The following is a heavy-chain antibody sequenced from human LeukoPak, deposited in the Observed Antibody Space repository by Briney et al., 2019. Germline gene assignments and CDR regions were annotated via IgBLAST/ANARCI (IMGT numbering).Heavy chain of an antibody. D-gene: IGHD3-10*01. CDR3: AREYGSGSYDYLEY. Sequence: GGSLRLSCAASGFTFSSYGMHWVRQAPGKGLEWVAVIWYDGSNKYYADSVKGRFTISRDNSKNTLYLQMNSLRAEDRAVYYCAREYGSGSYDYLEYWGQGTLVTVSS. CDR2: IWYDGSNK. J-gene: IGHJ4*02. CDR1: GFTFSSYG. V-gene: IGHV3-33*01.